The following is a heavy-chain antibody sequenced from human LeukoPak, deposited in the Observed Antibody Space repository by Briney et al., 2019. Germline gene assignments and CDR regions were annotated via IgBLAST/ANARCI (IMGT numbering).Heavy chain of an antibody. J-gene: IGHJ4*02. Sequence: GGSLRLSCAASGFTFSSYWMSWVRQAPGKGLEWVANIKQDGSEKYYVDSVKGRFTISRDNAKNSLYLQMNSLRAEDTAVYYCARDLAQWVKVNYFDYWGQGTLVTVSS. CDR2: IKQDGSEK. CDR1: GFTFSSYW. CDR3: ARDLAQWVKVNYFDY. D-gene: IGHD6-19*01. V-gene: IGHV3-7*01.